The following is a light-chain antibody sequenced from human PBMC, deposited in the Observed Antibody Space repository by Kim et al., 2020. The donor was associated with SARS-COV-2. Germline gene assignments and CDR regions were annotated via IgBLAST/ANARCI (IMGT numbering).Light chain of an antibody. V-gene: IGLV3-9*01. CDR2: RDT. CDR3: QVLDRSTGV. CDR1: NIGTKN. Sequence: SYELTQPLSVSVALGQTARITCGGNNIGTKNVHWFQQKPGQAPVLVIFRDTNRPSGIPERFSGSNSGNTATLTISRAQPGDEADYYCQVLDRSTGVFGGG. J-gene: IGLJ3*02.